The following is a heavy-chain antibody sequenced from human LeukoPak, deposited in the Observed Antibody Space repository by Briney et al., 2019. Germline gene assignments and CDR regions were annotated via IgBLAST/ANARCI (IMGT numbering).Heavy chain of an antibody. V-gene: IGHV3-7*01. CDR3: ARDQGGSYSGGDYDAFDI. J-gene: IGHJ3*02. D-gene: IGHD6-19*01. Sequence: PGGSLRLSCAASGFIFKNFWMTWVRQAPGKGLDWVANIKRDGSDRYYVDSVKGRFTISRDNAKNSLFLQMNSLRAEDTAVYYCARDQGGSYSGGDYDAFDIWGQGTMVTVSS. CDR2: IKRDGSDR. CDR1: GFIFKNFW.